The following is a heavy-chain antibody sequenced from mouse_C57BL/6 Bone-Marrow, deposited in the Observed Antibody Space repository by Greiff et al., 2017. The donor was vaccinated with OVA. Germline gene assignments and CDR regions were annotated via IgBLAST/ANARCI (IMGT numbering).Heavy chain of an antibody. J-gene: IGHJ1*03. D-gene: IGHD1-1*01. Sequence: VQRVESGPELVKPGASVKISCKASGYAFSSSWMNWVKQRPGKGLEWIGRIYPGDGDTNYNGKFKGKATLTADKSSSTAYMQLSSLTSEDSAVYFCARWDYGSPPYFDVWGTGTTVTVSS. CDR1: GYAFSSSW. CDR3: ARWDYGSPPYFDV. V-gene: IGHV1-82*01. CDR2: IYPGDGDT.